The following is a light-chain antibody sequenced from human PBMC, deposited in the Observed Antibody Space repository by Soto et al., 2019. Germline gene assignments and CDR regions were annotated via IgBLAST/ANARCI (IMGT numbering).Light chain of an antibody. V-gene: IGKV3-20*01. Sequence: EIVLTQSPGTLSLSPGERATLACWASQSISSSYLAWYQQKPGQAPRLLMYGASSRATGIPDRFSGSGSGTDFTLTISRLETEDFAVYFCQQYGGSPMYTFGQGTKLEIK. J-gene: IGKJ2*01. CDR1: QSISSSY. CDR2: GAS. CDR3: QQYGGSPMYT.